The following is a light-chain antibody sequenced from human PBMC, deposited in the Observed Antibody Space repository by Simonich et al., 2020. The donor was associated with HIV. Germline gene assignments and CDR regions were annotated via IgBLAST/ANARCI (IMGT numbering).Light chain of an antibody. CDR3: MQSIQLPRT. CDR2: EMF. V-gene: IGKV2D-29*02. CDR1: LSLLYRDGKTY. J-gene: IGKJ1*01. Sequence: EIVMPQTPLSLSVTPGQPDSISCKARLSLLYRDGKTYLYWKLQQPGQSPQPLIYEMFNRFSGVPDRFSGSGSGTDFTLKISRVEAEDVGVYYCMQSIQLPRTFGQGTKVEFK.